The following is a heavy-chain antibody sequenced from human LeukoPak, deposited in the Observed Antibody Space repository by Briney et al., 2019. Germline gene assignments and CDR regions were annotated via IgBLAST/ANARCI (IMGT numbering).Heavy chain of an antibody. CDR3: AREKLELLGGFDY. D-gene: IGHD1-7*01. CDR1: GYSISSGYY. J-gene: IGHJ4*02. V-gene: IGHV4-38-2*02. Sequence: ETLSLTCTVSGYSISSGYYWGWIRQPPGKGLEWLGSIYHSGSTYYNPSLKSRVTISVDTSKNQFSLQLNSVTPEDTAVYYCAREKLELLGGFDYWGQGTLVTVSS. CDR2: IYHSGST.